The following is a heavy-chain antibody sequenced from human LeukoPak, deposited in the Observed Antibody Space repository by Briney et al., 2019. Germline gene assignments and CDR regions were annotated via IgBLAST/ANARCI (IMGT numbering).Heavy chain of an antibody. CDR2: INHSGST. J-gene: IGHJ4*02. CDR3: ARGRYYYDSSGYYN. D-gene: IGHD3-22*01. V-gene: IGHV4-34*01. Sequence: SETLSLTRAVYGGSFSGYYWSWIRQPPGKGLEWIGEINHSGSTNYNPSLKSRVTISVDTSKNQFSLKLSSVTAADTAVYYCARGRYYYDSSGYYNWGQGTLVTVSS. CDR1: GGSFSGYY.